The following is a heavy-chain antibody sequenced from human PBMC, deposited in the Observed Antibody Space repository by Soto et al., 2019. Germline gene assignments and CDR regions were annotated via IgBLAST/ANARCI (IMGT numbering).Heavy chain of an antibody. CDR2: IKQDGSEK. CDR3: ARERYYGSGSYQSVSWFDP. J-gene: IGHJ5*02. D-gene: IGHD3-10*01. V-gene: IGHV3-7*01. Sequence: EVQLVESGGGLVQPGGSLRLSCAASGFTFSSYWMSWVRQAPGKGLEWVANIKQDGSEKYYVDSVKGRFTISRDNAKNSLYLQMNSLRAEDPAVYYWARERYYGSGSYQSVSWFDPWGQGTLVTVSS. CDR1: GFTFSSYW.